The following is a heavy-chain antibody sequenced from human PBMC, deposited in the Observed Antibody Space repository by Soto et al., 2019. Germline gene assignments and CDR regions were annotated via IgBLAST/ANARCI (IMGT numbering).Heavy chain of an antibody. J-gene: IGHJ6*02. CDR2: ISYDGGNK. CDR3: ARGRLDV. CDR1: GFTFSSYS. V-gene: IGHV3-30-3*01. Sequence: GGSLRLSCAASGFTFSSYSMDWVRQAPGKGLEWVAVISYDGGNKYYADSVKGRFTISRDNSKNTLYLQMNSLRFEDTAVYYCARGRLDVWGQGTRVTAP.